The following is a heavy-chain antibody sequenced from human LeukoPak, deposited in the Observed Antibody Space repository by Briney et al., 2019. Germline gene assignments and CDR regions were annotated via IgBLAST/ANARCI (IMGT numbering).Heavy chain of an antibody. V-gene: IGHV3-21*01. CDR3: ARDQESYGDLTVEFDY. D-gene: IGHD4-17*01. Sequence: PGGSLRLSCAASGFTFSSYSMNWVRQAPGKGLEWVSSISSSSSYIYYADSVKGRFTISRDNAKNSLYLQMNSLRAEDTAVYYCARDQESYGDLTVEFDYWGQGTLVTVSS. CDR1: GFTFSSYS. CDR2: ISSSSSYI. J-gene: IGHJ4*02.